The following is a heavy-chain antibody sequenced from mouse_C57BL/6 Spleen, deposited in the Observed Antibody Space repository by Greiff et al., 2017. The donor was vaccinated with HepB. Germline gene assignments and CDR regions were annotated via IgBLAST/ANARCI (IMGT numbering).Heavy chain of an antibody. Sequence: QVQLQQPGAELVKPGASVKLSCKASGYTFTSYWMHWVKQRPGQGLEWIGMIHPNSGSTNYNEKFKSKATLTVDKSSSTAYMQLSSLTSEDSAVYCCARRRDGSSYWYFDVWGTGTTVTVSS. CDR1: GYTFTSYW. CDR3: ARRRDGSSYWYFDV. D-gene: IGHD1-1*01. CDR2: IHPNSGST. J-gene: IGHJ1*03. V-gene: IGHV1-64*01.